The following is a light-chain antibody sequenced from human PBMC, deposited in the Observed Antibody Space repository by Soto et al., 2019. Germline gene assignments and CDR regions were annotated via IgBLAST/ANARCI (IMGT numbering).Light chain of an antibody. V-gene: IGLV2-14*03. CDR1: SSDVGSYNY. J-gene: IGLJ2*01. Sequence: QSALTQPASVSGSPGQSITISCTGTSSDVGSYNYVSWYQQHPGKAPKLMFYDVSNRPSGVSNRFSGSKSGNTASLTISGLQAEDEANYYCSSYKRSSTVIFGGGTQLTVL. CDR2: DVS. CDR3: SSYKRSSTVI.